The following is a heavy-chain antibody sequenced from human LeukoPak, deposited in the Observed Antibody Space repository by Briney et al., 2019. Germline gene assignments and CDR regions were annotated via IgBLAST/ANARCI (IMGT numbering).Heavy chain of an antibody. CDR3: AREFYDYVWGSYRFDY. V-gene: IGHV4-4*07. CDR2: IYTSGST. Sequence: SETLSLTCTVSGGXMKNYYWSWIRQPAGKELEWIGRIYTSGSTNDNPSLKSRVDMSIDMSKNQFSLQMTSVTAADTAVYYCAREFYDYVWGSYRFDYWGQGILVTVSS. D-gene: IGHD3-16*02. J-gene: IGHJ4*02. CDR1: GGXMKNYY.